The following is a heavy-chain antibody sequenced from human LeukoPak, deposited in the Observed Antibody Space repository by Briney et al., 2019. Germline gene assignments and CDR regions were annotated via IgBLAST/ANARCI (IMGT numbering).Heavy chain of an antibody. J-gene: IGHJ4*02. Sequence: PSETLSLTCAVSGYSISSSTWWGWIRQPPGKGLEWIGYIYYSGSIYYNPSLKSRVTMSVDTSQNQFSLKLRSVTAVDTAVYYCAKIGYCRTTTCSGAFDYWGQGTLVTVS. CDR2: IYYSGSI. CDR3: AKIGYCRTTTCSGAFDY. D-gene: IGHD2-2*03. V-gene: IGHV4-28*05. CDR1: GYSISSSTW.